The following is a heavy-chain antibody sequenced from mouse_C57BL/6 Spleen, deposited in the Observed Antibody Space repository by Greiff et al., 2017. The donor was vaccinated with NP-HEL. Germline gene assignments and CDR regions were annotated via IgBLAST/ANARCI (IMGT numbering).Heavy chain of an antibody. J-gene: IGHJ2*01. CDR2: ISPRDGST. CDR1: GYTFTSYW. CDR3: ARDITTVDDY. V-gene: IGHV1-85*01. D-gene: IGHD1-1*01. Sequence: VQLQQPGAELVKPGASVKVSCKASGYTFTSYWMHWVKQRPGQGLEWIGRISPRDGSTKYNEKFKGKATLTVDTSSSTAYMELHSLTSEDSAVYFCARDITTVDDYWGQGTTLTVSS.